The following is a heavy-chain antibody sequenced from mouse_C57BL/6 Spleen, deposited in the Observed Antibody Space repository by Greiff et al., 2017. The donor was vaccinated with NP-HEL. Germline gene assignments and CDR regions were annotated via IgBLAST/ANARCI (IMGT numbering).Heavy chain of an antibody. Sequence: VKLQESDAELVKPGASVKISCKVSGYTFTDHTIHWMKQRPEQGLEWIGYIYPRDGSTKYNEKFQGKATLTADKYSSTAYMQLNSLTSEDSAVYYCARDRLRSYYFDYWGQGTTLTVSS. D-gene: IGHD1-1*01. V-gene: IGHV1-78*01. CDR3: ARDRLRSYYFDY. CDR1: GYTFTDHT. J-gene: IGHJ2*01. CDR2: IYPRDGST.